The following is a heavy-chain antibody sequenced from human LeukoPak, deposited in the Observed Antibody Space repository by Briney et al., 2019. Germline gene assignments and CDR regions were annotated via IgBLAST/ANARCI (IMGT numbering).Heavy chain of an antibody. D-gene: IGHD6-19*01. V-gene: IGHV3-7*01. J-gene: IGHJ4*02. CDR3: ARGNFQWLVYRFDY. CDR1: GFTFSSYW. Sequence: GGSLRLSCAASGFTFSSYWMSWVRQAPGKGLEWVANIKQDGSEKYYVDSVKGRFTISRDNAKNSLYLQMNSLRAEDTAVYYCARGNFQWLVYRFDYWGQGTLVTVSS. CDR2: IKQDGSEK.